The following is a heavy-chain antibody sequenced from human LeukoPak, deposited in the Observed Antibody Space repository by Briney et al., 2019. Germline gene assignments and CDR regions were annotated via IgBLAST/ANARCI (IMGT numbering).Heavy chain of an antibody. D-gene: IGHD5-18*01. J-gene: IGHJ3*02. CDR1: VGLLSRYY. CDR3: AGRYSYGSNAFDI. V-gene: IGHV4-59*01. Sequence: SETLSLICTVSVGLLSRYYGIWIRQPPGKGLECIAYISYSGSTNYNTSHKSRVTLSVDTTKTQFSLKLNSVTAADTAVYYCAGRYSYGSNAFDIWGQGTMVTVSS. CDR2: ISYSGST.